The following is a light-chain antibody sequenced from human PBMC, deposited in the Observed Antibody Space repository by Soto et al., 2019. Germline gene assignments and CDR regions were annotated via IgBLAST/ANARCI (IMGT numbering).Light chain of an antibody. CDR2: EVS. CDR1: SSDVGGYKF. J-gene: IGLJ3*02. V-gene: IGLV2-14*01. Sequence: QSVLTQPASVSGSPGQSITISCTGTSSDVGGYKFVSWYQQHPGKAPKLMIYEVSNRPSGVSNRFSGSKSGNTASLTISGLQAEDEADYYCSSYTTSSTRVFGGGTTVTVL. CDR3: SSYTTSSTRV.